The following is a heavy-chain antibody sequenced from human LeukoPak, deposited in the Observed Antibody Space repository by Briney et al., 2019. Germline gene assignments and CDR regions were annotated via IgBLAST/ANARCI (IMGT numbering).Heavy chain of an antibody. J-gene: IGHJ4*02. Sequence: SETLSLTCTVSGGSLSSYYWSWIRQPPGKGLEWIGYIYYSGSTNYNPSLKSRVTISVDTSKNQFSLKLSSVTAADTAVYYCARVDSSGYYPNPFDYWGQGTLVTVSS. D-gene: IGHD3-22*01. CDR3: ARVDSSGYYPNPFDY. CDR2: IYYSGST. V-gene: IGHV4-59*01. CDR1: GGSLSSYY.